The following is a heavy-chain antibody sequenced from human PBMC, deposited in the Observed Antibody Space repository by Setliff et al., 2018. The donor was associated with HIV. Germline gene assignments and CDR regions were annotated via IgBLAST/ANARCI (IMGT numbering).Heavy chain of an antibody. CDR3: VRVVYDATDYYAPLFDY. V-gene: IGHV4-59*11. CDR2: MFSSGSA. D-gene: IGHD3-22*01. J-gene: IGHJ4*02. CDR1: GGSISGHY. Sequence: PSETLSLTCSVSGGSISGHYWGWVRQPPGKGLEWIGYMFSSGSAQYNSSLQSRVSMSADTSKNQFSLRLTSVTVADTAVYFCVRVVYDATDYYAPLFDYWGQGTLVTVSS.